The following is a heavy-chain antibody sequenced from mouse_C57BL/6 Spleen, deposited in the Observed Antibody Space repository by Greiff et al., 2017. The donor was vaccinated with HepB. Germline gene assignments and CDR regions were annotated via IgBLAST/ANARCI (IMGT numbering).Heavy chain of an antibody. Sequence: EVHLVESEGGLVQPGSSMKLSCTASGFTFSDYYMAWVRQVPETGLEWVANINYDGSSTYYLDSLKSRFIISRDNAKNILYLQMSSLKSEDTATYYCARGGDYYGSSTYYYAMDYWGQGTSVTVSS. V-gene: IGHV5-16*01. CDR3: ARGGDYYGSSTYYYAMDY. J-gene: IGHJ4*01. CDR2: INYDGSST. CDR1: GFTFSDYY. D-gene: IGHD1-1*01.